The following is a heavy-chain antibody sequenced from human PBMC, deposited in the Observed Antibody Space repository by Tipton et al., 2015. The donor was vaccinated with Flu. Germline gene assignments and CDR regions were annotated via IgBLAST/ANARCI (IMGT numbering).Heavy chain of an antibody. D-gene: IGHD2-15*01. V-gene: IGHV4-34*01. J-gene: IGHJ5*02. CDR3: ARRVCSNSPFDP. Sequence: TLSLTCAVYGGSFSGYYRSWIRQPPGKGREWIGTIYYTGTTYYTPSLKSRVTISVDRAKNQFSLVVSSVTAADTAIYYCARRVCSNSPFDPWGRGALFTVSS. CDR1: GGSFSGYY. CDR2: IYYTGTT.